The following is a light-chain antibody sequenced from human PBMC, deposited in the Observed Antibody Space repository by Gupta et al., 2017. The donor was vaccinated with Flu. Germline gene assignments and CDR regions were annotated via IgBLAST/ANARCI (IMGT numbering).Light chain of an antibody. CDR1: QSISNN. CDR3: QHDSDRPPWT. CDR2: NSY. V-gene: IGKV3-15*01. Sequence: ATLYVSLGERGTVSCRASQSISNNLAWYQQKPGQPPRLLIYNSYTRDTDIPARFSGAGSGTDFTLTIDSRRSEDFAVYYCQHDSDRPPWTFGQGTKVDIK. J-gene: IGKJ1*01.